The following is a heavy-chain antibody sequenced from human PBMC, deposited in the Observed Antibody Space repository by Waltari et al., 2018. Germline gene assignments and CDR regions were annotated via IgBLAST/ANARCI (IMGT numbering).Heavy chain of an antibody. CDR3: TGGAVTGTDF. CDR2: IRSKPNNYAT. Sequence: EVQVVESGGGLVQRGGCGKLSCATSGFTFSGPTIHWVRQTSGKGLEGIGRIRSKPNNYATRYTASVEGRFTISRDDSENTAYLQMSSLMTEDTAVYYCTGGAVTGTDFWGQGTLVTVSS. J-gene: IGHJ4*02. CDR1: GFTFSGPT. V-gene: IGHV3-73*01. D-gene: IGHD6-13*01.